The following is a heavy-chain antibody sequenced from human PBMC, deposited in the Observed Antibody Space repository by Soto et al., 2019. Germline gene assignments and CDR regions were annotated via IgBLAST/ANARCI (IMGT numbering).Heavy chain of an antibody. V-gene: IGHV3-74*01. Sequence: PGGSLRLSCVVSGFTFSMYWMHWVRQVPGQSPFWVSRISDDGATTNYADSVRGRFTISRDNSKNALYLQMNDLRTEDTALYFCGKVKGPMVRGIIRLPYYFDYWGQGTQVTVSS. J-gene: IGHJ4*02. D-gene: IGHD3-10*01. CDR3: GKVKGPMVRGIIRLPYYFDY. CDR2: ISDDGATT. CDR1: GFTFSMYW.